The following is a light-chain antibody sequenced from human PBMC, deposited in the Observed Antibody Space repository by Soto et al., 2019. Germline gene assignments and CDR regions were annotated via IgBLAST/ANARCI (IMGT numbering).Light chain of an antibody. V-gene: IGKV3-11*01. CDR2: DAS. CDR1: QSVSSF. J-gene: IGKJ2*01. Sequence: EIVLTQSPATLSLSPGERATLSCRASQSVSSFLAWYQQKPGQAPRLLIYDASNRATGIPARFSGSGSGTDFHLIIRSLEPEDFAVYYCQQRSNWPYTFGQGTKLEIK. CDR3: QQRSNWPYT.